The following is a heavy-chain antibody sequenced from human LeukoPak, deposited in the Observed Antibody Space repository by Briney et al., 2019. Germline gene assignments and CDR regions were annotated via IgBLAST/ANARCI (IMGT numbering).Heavy chain of an antibody. CDR1: GFLSSSYE. CDR2: ISSSGSPI. J-gene: IGHJ4*02. CDR3: ARAKETDSSGYTSFDY. Sequence: PGRSLRLSCAPAGFLSSSYEMNWDSQAQGKGLEWVSYISSSGSPIYYANSVKGRFTISRDNAKNSLYLQMNSLRAEDTAVYYCARAKETDSSGYTSFDYWGQGSLVTVSS. V-gene: IGHV3-48*03. D-gene: IGHD3-22*01.